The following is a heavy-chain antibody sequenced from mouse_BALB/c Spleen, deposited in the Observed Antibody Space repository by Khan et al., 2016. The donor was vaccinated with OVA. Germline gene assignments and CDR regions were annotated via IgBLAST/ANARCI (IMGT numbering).Heavy chain of an antibody. CDR1: GYTFINYW. D-gene: IGHD1-1*01. CDR2: LNPSTGYT. Sequence: QVQLQQSGAELAKPGASVKMSCKASGYTFINYWILWVKQRPGQGLEWIGYLNPSTGYTEYNQNFKDKATLPADKSSSTAYMQLSSLTSEDSAVYYCARRGLRWDFDYWGQGTTLTVSS. V-gene: IGHV1-7*01. J-gene: IGHJ2*01. CDR3: ARRGLRWDFDY.